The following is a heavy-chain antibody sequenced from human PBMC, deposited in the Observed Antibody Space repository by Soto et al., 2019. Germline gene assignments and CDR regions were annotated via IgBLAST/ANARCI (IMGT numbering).Heavy chain of an antibody. CDR1: GFTFSDHY. J-gene: IGHJ4*02. D-gene: IGHD3-10*01. V-gene: IGHV3-72*01. CDR2: IRTKANSYTT. Sequence: EVQLVESGGNLVQPGGSLRLSCAASGFTFSDHYMDWVRQAPGKGLEWVGLIRTKANSYTTNYAASVKGRFTISRDDSKNSLYLQVNSLKTEDTAVYYCTRVKLLGFGVDPRTNERASDYWGQGTLVTVSS. CDR3: TRVKLLGFGVDPRTNERASDY.